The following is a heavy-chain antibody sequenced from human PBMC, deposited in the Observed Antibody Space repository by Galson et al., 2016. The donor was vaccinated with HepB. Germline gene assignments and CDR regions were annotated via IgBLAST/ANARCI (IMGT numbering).Heavy chain of an antibody. D-gene: IGHD3-3*01. Sequence: SLRLSCAASGFTFSYYWTSWVRQAPRKGLEWVATIKHDGSAKYYVDSVKGRFTISRDNAKNSLYPQMNSLRAEDTAVYSCASYDVGWGQGTLVTVSS. CDR3: ASYDVG. CDR2: IKHDGSAK. J-gene: IGHJ4*02. CDR1: GFTFSYYW. V-gene: IGHV3-7*03.